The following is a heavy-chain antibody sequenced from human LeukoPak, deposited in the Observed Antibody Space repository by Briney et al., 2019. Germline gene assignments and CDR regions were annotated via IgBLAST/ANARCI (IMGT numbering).Heavy chain of an antibody. V-gene: IGHV4-59*01. J-gene: IGHJ6*02. CDR3: ARDQLYYDILTGYYPMHYYGMDV. CDR2: IYYSGST. Sequence: SETLSLTCTVTGGSISSYYWSWIRQPPGKGLEWIGYIYYSGSTNYNPSLKSRVTISVDTSKNQFSLKLSSVTAADTAVYYCARDQLYYDILTGYYPMHYYGMDVWGQGTTVTVSS. D-gene: IGHD3-9*01. CDR1: GGSISSYY.